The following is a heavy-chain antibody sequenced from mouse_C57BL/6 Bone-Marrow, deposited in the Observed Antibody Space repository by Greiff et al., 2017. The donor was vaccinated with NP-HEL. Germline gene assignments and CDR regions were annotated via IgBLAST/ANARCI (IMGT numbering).Heavy chain of an antibody. CDR2: IDPANGDT. D-gene: IGHD2-4*01. Sequence: EVQLQQSGAELVRPGASVKLSCTASGFNIKDDYMPWVKQRPEQGLEWIGWIDPANGDTEYDSKFPGKATITADTSSNTAYLQLSSLTSEDTAVYYCTTLYDYGPDYFDYWGQGTTLTVSS. J-gene: IGHJ2*01. CDR3: TTLYDYGPDYFDY. V-gene: IGHV14-4*01. CDR1: GFNIKDDY.